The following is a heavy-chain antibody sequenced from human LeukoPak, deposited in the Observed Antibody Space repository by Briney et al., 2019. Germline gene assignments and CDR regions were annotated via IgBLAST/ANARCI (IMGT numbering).Heavy chain of an antibody. V-gene: IGHV3-23*01. D-gene: IGHD6-19*01. Sequence: PGGSLRLSCAASGFTFSNYAMSWVRQAPRKGLEWVSVIRGSDGRTYYADSVKGRFTISRDDSKNTLYLQMNSLGAEDTALYYCTKSTYIPVAGTLSGFDYWGQGTLVTVSS. CDR2: IRGSDGRT. CDR3: TKSTYIPVAGTLSGFDY. CDR1: GFTFSNYA. J-gene: IGHJ4*02.